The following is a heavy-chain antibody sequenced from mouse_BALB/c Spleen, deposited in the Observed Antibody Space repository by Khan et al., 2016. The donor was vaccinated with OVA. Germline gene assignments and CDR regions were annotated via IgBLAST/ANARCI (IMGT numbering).Heavy chain of an antibody. Sequence: EVQLQESGPGLVKPSQSLSLTCTVTGYSITSDYAWNWIRQLPGNKLAWMAYISYSGSTGYNPSLKNRVSITRDTSKNQFFLQLNSVTTEDTATYYCARRFYYGHWYFDVWGAGTPVTVSS. CDR3: ARRFYYGHWYFDV. CDR1: GYSITSDYA. D-gene: IGHD1-1*01. V-gene: IGHV3-2*02. J-gene: IGHJ1*01. CDR2: ISYSGST.